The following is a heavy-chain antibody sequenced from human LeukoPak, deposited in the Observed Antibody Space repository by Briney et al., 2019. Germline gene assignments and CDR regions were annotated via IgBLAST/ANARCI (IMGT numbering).Heavy chain of an antibody. V-gene: IGHV3-33*06. J-gene: IGHJ4*02. Sequence: GRSLRLSCVASGFTFSSYGMHWVRQAPGKGLEWVAVIWYDGSNKYYAQSVKGRFTIPTGNSKNTLYLRMNSLRAEATAVYYCAKDGLGIGTNWGQGTLVTVSS. D-gene: IGHD1-1*01. CDR3: AKDGLGIGTN. CDR1: GFTFSSYG. CDR2: IWYDGSNK.